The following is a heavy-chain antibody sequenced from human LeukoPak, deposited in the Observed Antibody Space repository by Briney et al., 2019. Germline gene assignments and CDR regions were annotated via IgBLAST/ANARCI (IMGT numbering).Heavy chain of an antibody. CDR1: GFTLSSYW. CDR3: ARDFGPYGMDV. CDR2: INSDGSRT. V-gene: IGHV3-74*01. J-gene: IGHJ6*02. Sequence: GGSLRLSCAASGFTLSSYWMHWVRQAPGKGLVWVSRINSDGSRTYYADSVKGRFTISRDNAKNTLYQQMNSLRAEDTAVYYCARDFGPYGMDVWGQGTTVTVSS. D-gene: IGHD3-16*01.